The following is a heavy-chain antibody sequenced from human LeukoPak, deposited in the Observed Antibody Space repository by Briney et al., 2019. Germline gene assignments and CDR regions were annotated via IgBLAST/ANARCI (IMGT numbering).Heavy chain of an antibody. J-gene: IGHJ3*02. CDR2: ISGSTRST. Sequence: PGGSLRLSCAASGFTFSSYAMTWVHQAPGKGLEWGSHISGSTRSTYYADSVKGRFTISRDNSKNTLFLQMNSLRAEDTAVYYCAKEGPGQDAFDIWGQGTMVTVSS. CDR1: GFTFSSYA. V-gene: IGHV3-23*01. CDR3: AKEGPGQDAFDI.